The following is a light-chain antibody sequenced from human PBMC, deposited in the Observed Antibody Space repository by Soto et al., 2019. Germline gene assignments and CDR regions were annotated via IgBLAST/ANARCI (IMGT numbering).Light chain of an antibody. CDR1: SSDFGSYKF. Sequence: QSVLTQPASVSGSPGQSVTISCTGTSSDFGSYKFVSWYQHHTGKVTKVIIYETSKRPSRLSDRFSCSKSGNTASLTISALHSDHAADYSCFSFTSTNTQVFGSGTKGTVL. CDR3: FSFTSTNTQV. CDR2: ETS. V-gene: IGLV2-23*01. J-gene: IGLJ1*01.